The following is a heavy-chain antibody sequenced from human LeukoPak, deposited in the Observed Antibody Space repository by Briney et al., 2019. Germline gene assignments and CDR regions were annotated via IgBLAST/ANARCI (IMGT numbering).Heavy chain of an antibody. D-gene: IGHD5/OR15-5a*01. Sequence: ASVKVSCKPSGYTFTHYYLHWVRQAPGQGLEWMGWINPNSGDTNYAQKFQGGVTMTRDTSINTAYMELGRLKSDDTAVYYCARGNGETVSTSLNWFDPWGQGTLVTVSS. CDR2: INPNSGDT. CDR3: ARGNGETVSTSLNWFDP. J-gene: IGHJ5*02. V-gene: IGHV1-2*02. CDR1: GYTFTHYY.